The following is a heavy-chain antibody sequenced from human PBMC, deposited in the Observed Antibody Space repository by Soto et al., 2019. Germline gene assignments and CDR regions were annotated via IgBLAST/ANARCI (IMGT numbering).Heavy chain of an antibody. Sequence: PGGSLRLSCAASGFTFSDYEMIWVRQAPGKGLQWVSYISSLSTTIFYAASVEGRFTVSRDNAKNSLYLQLSSLRAGDSGVYYCATPLDQALQIWGRGTMLTVSS. J-gene: IGHJ3*02. D-gene: IGHD2-2*01. CDR2: ISSLSTTI. V-gene: IGHV3-48*03. CDR1: GFTFSDYE. CDR3: ATPLDQALQI.